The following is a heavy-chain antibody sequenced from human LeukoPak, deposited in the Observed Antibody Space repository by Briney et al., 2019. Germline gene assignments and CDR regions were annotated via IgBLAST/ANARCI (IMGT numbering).Heavy chain of an antibody. J-gene: IGHJ5*02. CDR2: IYYGESA. V-gene: IGHV4-59*08. CDR3: ARQAGQMRFDP. CDR1: DASISTYY. D-gene: IGHD5-24*01. Sequence: SETLSLTCTVSDASISTYYWSWTRQSPGKGLEWIGYIYYGESAHYNPSLKSRVTISVDTSKSHFTLRLTSVTAADTAVYYCARQAGQMRFDPWGQGILVTVSP.